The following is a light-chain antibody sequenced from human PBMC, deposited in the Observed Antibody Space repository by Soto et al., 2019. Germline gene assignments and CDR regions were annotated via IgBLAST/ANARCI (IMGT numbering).Light chain of an antibody. CDR2: SAS. Sequence: ETVMTQSPATLSVSPGERATLSCRASQSVSYNLAWYQQKPGQAPSLLIYSASTRATNIPARFSGSGSGTEFTLTISSLQSEDFALYFCQQYNNWPRGTLGQGTKVEIK. CDR3: QQYNNWPRGT. CDR1: QSVSYN. J-gene: IGKJ1*01. V-gene: IGKV3-15*01.